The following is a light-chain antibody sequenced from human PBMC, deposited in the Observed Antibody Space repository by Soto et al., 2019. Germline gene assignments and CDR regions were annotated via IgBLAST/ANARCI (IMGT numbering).Light chain of an antibody. Sequence: EIVMTQSPATLSVSLGERATLSCRASQSVGSNLVWYQQKPGQAPRLLIYSVSTRATGIPGRFSGSGSGTEFTLTINSLQSEDFAVYYCQQYKIWPPYTFGQGTKLEIK. CDR1: QSVGSN. CDR3: QQYKIWPPYT. V-gene: IGKV3-15*01. J-gene: IGKJ2*01. CDR2: SVS.